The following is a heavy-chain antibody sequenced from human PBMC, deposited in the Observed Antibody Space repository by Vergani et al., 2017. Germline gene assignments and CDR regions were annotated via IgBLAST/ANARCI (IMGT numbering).Heavy chain of an antibody. V-gene: IGHV3-49*04. CDR3: TRVGRITMVLWAFDI. CDR1: GFTFGDYA. CDR2: IRSKAYGGTT. D-gene: IGHD3-10*01. J-gene: IGHJ3*02. Sequence: EVQLVESGGGLVQPGRSLRLSCTASGFTFGDYAMSWVRQAPGKGLEWVGFIRSKAYGGTTEYAASVKGRFTISRDDSKSIAYLQMNSLKTEDTAVYYCTRVGRITMVLWAFDIWGQGTMVTVSS.